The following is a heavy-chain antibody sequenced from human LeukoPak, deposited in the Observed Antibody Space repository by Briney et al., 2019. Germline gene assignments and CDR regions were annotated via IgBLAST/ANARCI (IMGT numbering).Heavy chain of an antibody. CDR2: INHSGST. CDR1: GGSFSGYY. V-gene: IGHV4-34*01. D-gene: IGHD3-22*01. J-gene: IGHJ2*01. CDR3: ARGGEYYYDSSGYFSWYFDL. Sequence: SETLSLTCAVYGGSFSGYYWSCIRQPPGKGLEWIGEINHSGSTYYNPSLKSRVTISVDRSKNQFSLKLSSVTAADTAVYYCARGGEYYYDSSGYFSWYFDLWGRGTLVTVSS.